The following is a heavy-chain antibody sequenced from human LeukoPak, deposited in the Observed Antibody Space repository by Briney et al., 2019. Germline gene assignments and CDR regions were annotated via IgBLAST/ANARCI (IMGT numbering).Heavy chain of an antibody. J-gene: IGHJ5*02. Sequence: SEILSLTCAVYGGSFSGYYWGWIRQPPGKRLEWIGSIYYSGTTYYNPSLKRRVTISVDTSKNQFSLKLSSVTAADTAVYYCARSIRGYSSGWYYFDPWGQGTLVTVSS. CDR1: GGSFSGYY. CDR2: IYYSGTT. D-gene: IGHD6-19*01. V-gene: IGHV4-39*01. CDR3: ARSIRGYSSGWYYFDP.